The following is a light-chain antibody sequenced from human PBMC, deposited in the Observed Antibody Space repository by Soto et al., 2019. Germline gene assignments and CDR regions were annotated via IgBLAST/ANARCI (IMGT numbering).Light chain of an antibody. CDR2: GAS. Sequence: DIQLTQSPSFLSASVGDRVTITCRASQGISSYLAWYQQKPGKAPKLLIDGASTLKSGVPLRFSGSGSGKEFPLTISSLQPEDFATYYCQQLNSYPRTFGQGTKVEIK. V-gene: IGKV1-9*01. J-gene: IGKJ1*01. CDR3: QQLNSYPRT. CDR1: QGISSY.